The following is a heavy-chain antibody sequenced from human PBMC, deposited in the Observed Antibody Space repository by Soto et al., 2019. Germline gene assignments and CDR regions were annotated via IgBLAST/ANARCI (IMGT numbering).Heavy chain of an antibody. V-gene: IGHV1-69*02. CDR3: ARGRGYCSSTSCPKEGYYYYYYMDV. J-gene: IGHJ6*03. CDR1: GGTFSSYT. CDR2: IIPILGIA. D-gene: IGHD2-2*01. Sequence: SVKVSCKASGGTFSSYTISWARQAPGQGLEWMGRIIPILGIANYAQKFQGRVTITADKSTSTAYMELSSLRSEDTAVYYCARGRGYCSSTSCPKEGYYYYYYMDVWGKGTTVTVSS.